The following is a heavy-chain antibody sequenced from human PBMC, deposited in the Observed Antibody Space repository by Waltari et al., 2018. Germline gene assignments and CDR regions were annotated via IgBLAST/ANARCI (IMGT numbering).Heavy chain of an antibody. CDR1: GFTFSSYA. CDR3: AKDGHYDFWSGYTRYGMDV. V-gene: IGHV3-23*01. Sequence: EVQLLESGGGLVQPGGSLRLSCAASGFTFSSYAMRWVRQAPGKGLEWVSAISGSGGSTYYADSVKGRFTISRDNSKNTLYLQMNSLRAEDTAVYYCAKDGHYDFWSGYTRYGMDVWGQGTTVTVSS. J-gene: IGHJ6*02. D-gene: IGHD3-3*01. CDR2: ISGSGGST.